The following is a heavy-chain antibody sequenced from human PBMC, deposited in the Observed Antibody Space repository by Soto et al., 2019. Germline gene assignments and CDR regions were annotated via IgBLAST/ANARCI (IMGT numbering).Heavy chain of an antibody. CDR2: ISGYGDTT. Sequence: GGSLRLSCTASGFNFNSYAMIWVRQAPGKGLEWVSGISGYGDTTYYSASVKGRFTISRDNSQKMLFLQMNSLRAEDTAMYYCAKVPLVLSNAFDLWGQGTKVTVSS. J-gene: IGHJ3*01. CDR1: GFNFNSYA. CDR3: AKVPLVLSNAFDL. V-gene: IGHV3-23*01. D-gene: IGHD2-8*02.